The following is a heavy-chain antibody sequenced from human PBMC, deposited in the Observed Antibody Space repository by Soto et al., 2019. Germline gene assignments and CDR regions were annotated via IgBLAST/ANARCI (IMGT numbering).Heavy chain of an antibody. CDR3: ARVPSSQSVGFDP. V-gene: IGHV1-2*04. D-gene: IGHD6-6*01. CDR1: GYTFTGYY. Sequence: ASVKVSCKASGYTFTGYYMHWVRQAPGQGLEWMGWINPNSGGTNYAQKFQGWVTMTRDTSTSTAYMELSRLRSEDTAVYYCARVPSSQSVGFDPWGQGALVTVSS. J-gene: IGHJ5*02. CDR2: INPNSGGT.